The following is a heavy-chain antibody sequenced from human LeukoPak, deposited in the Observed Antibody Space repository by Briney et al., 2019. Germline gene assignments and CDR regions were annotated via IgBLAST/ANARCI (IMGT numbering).Heavy chain of an antibody. V-gene: IGHV5-51*01. CDR2: IDPSDSDA. CDR3: ARPTDITMVRGPNIRPYYFDF. Sequence: TRGESLKIPCRAPGYSFTTYSIGWVRQLPGEGLEWMEIIDPSDSDARYTPSFGGKVTISVDKSISTAYLGWSSLKASDTAMYYCARPTDITMVRGPNIRPYYFDFWGQGTLVTVSS. J-gene: IGHJ4*02. CDR1: GYSFTTYS. D-gene: IGHD3-10*01.